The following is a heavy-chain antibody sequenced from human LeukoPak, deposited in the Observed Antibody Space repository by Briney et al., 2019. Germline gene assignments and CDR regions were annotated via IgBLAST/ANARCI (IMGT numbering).Heavy chain of an antibody. D-gene: IGHD6-13*01. V-gene: IGHV3-74*01. J-gene: IGHJ4*02. Sequence: GGSLRLSCAASGFTFSNYWMHWVRQAPGKGPVWVSRIKSDGSSTRFADSVQGRFTISRDNGKNTLYLQMNSLRAEDTAVYYCARRRETSNWYPGYFDYWGQGALVTVSS. CDR1: GFTFSNYW. CDR2: IKSDGSST. CDR3: ARRRETSNWYPGYFDY.